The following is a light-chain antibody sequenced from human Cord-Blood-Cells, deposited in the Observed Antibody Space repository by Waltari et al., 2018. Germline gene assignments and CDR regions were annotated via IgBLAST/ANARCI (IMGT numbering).Light chain of an antibody. Sequence: QSALTQPRSVSGSPGQSVTISCTGTSSDVGGYHYVSWYQQHPGKAPKLMIYNVSKRPAGVPDRCSGSKSGNTASLTISGRQAEDEADYYCCSYAGSYTWVFGGGTKLTVL. V-gene: IGLV2-11*01. CDR1: SSDVGGYHY. CDR3: CSYAGSYTWV. CDR2: NVS. J-gene: IGLJ3*02.